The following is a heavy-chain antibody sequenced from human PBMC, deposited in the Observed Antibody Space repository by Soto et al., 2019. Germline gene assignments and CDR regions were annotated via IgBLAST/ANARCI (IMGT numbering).Heavy chain of an antibody. J-gene: IGHJ4*02. V-gene: IGHV4-59*01. CDR2: IYYSGNT. CDR3: ARDRRDSSGWSEY. CDR1: GGSRSLYY. D-gene: IGHD6-19*01. Sequence: SKTLSLTCTVCGGSRSLYYWSWIRQPPGKGLEWIGYIYYSGNTNYNPSLKSRVTISVDTSKNQFSLKLSSVTAADTAVYYCARDRRDSSGWSEYWGPGGPANVAS.